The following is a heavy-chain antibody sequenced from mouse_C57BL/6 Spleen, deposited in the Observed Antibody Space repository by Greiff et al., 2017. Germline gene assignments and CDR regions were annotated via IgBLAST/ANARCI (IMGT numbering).Heavy chain of an antibody. CDR2: IDPETGGT. Sequence: QVQLQQSGAELVRPGASVTLSCKASGYTFTDYEMHWVKQTPVHGLEWIGAIDPETGGTAYNQKFTGKDILTADPSSSTSYMELRSLTSEDSAVYYFTRHGTTVVAPPFDYWGQGTTLTVSS. V-gene: IGHV1-15*01. CDR1: GYTFTDYE. CDR3: TRHGTTVVAPPFDY. J-gene: IGHJ2*01. D-gene: IGHD1-1*01.